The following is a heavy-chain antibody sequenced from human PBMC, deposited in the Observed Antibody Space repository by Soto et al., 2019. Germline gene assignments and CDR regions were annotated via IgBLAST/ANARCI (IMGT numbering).Heavy chain of an antibody. V-gene: IGHV3-21*01. J-gene: IGHJ4*02. CDR3: AREPNCNEGARPLDN. CDR2: ISSSSNYI. D-gene: IGHD1-20*01. CDR1: GFTFSTYT. Sequence: EVQLVESGGGMVKTGGSLRLSCAASGFTFSTYTMPWVRQAPGKGLEWDSSISSSSNYIYYADSVKGRLTISRDNAKNTLYLQMNSLRTENTAVYFSAREPNCNEGARPLDNWGMGTLVTVSP.